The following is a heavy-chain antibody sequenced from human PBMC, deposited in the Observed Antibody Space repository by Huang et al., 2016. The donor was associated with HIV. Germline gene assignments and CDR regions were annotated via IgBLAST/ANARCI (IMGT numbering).Heavy chain of an antibody. CDR2: ISFDGRNK. CDR1: GFTFRDHP. D-gene: IGHD6-19*01. V-gene: IGHV3-30*04. J-gene: IGHJ4*02. Sequence: QVQLVESGGGVVQPGRSLRLTCAVSGFTFRDHPMHWVRQAPGKVREWVAVISFDGRNKFYADVVRGRFTISRDNSKKILYLQLNSLTPADTSIYYCARDTTTVAGLDFWGQGALVTVSS. CDR3: ARDTTTVAGLDF.